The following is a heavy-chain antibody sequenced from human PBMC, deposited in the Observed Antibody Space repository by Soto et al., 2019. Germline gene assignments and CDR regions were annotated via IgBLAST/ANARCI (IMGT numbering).Heavy chain of an antibody. J-gene: IGHJ6*02. V-gene: IGHV3-13*01. CDR1: GFTFTNYD. CDR3: ARELHGGSYGMDV. CDR2: VTTAGDT. Sequence: SLRLSCAASGFTFTNYDMHWVRQVTGKGLEWVAGVTTAGDTYYPGSVKGRFTISREKAKSSLYLQMNSLSAGDTAVYFCARELHGGSYGMDVWGQGTTVT.